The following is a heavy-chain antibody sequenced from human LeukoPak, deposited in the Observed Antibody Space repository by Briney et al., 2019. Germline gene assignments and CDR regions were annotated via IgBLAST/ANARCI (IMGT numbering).Heavy chain of an antibody. CDR1: GFTFDDYA. J-gene: IGHJ4*02. Sequence: PGGSLRLSCAASGFTFDDYAMHWVRQAPGKGLEWVSGITWNTNTIDYADSVKGRFTISRDNAKNSLYLQMNSLRAEDTALYYCAKSLYSNYVTVFDYWGQGTLVTVSS. CDR3: AKSLYSNYVTVFDY. CDR2: ITWNTNTI. D-gene: IGHD4-4*01. V-gene: IGHV3-9*01.